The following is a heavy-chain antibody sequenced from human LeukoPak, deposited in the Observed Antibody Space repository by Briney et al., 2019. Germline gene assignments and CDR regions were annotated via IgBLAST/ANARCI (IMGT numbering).Heavy chain of an antibody. CDR1: GGSFSGYY. V-gene: IGHV4-34*01. CDR2: INHSGST. Sequence: SETLSLTCGVYGGSFSGYYWSWIPQPPGKALELIGEINHSGSTNYNPSLKSRVTISVHTSKNQFSLKLSSVTAADTAVYYCARSRRLDAFDIWGQGTMVTVSS. J-gene: IGHJ3*02. CDR3: ARSRRLDAFDI.